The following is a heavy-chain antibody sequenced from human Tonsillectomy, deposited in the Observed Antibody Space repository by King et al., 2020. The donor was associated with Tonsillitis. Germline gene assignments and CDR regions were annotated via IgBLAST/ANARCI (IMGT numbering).Heavy chain of an antibody. CDR1: GFTFDDYT. CDR3: AKDRRPYGMDV. V-gene: IGHV3-9*01. J-gene: IGHJ6*02. CDR2: ISWNSGSI. Sequence: VQLVESGGGLVQPGRSLRLSCVASGFTFDDYTMHWVRQAPGKGLEGVSSISWNSGSIDYVDSVKGRFTISRDNAKNSLYLQMNSLRGEDTALYYCAKDRRPYGMDVWGQGTTVTVSS.